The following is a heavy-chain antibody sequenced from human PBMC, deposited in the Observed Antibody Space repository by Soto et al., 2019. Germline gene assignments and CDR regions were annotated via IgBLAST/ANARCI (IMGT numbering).Heavy chain of an antibody. V-gene: IGHV4-39*01. CDR3: GGRWGGGWGSYYGGGGGGGDYYYGMDV. J-gene: IGHJ6*02. D-gene: IGHD3-10*01. CDR2: IYYSGST. CDR1: GGSISSSSYY. Sequence: QLQLQESGPGLVKPSETLSLTCTVSGGSISSSSYYWGWIRQPPGKGLEWIGSIYYSGSTYYNPSLKSRVPISGDTSRTRFPLMWGCGTAEDRAGYYWGGRWGGGWGSYYGGGGGGGDYYYGMDVWGQGTTVTVSS.